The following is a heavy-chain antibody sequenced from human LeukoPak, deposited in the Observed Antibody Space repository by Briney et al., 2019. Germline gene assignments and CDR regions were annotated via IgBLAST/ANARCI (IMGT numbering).Heavy chain of an antibody. J-gene: IGHJ4*02. Sequence: PSETLSLTCAVYGGSFSGYYWSWIRQPPGKGLEWIGEINHSGSTNYNPSLKSRVTISVDTSKNQFSLKLSSVTAADTAVYYCASSIAVAGRRAFDYWGQGTLVTVSS. V-gene: IGHV4-34*01. CDR3: ASSIAVAGRRAFDY. CDR2: INHSGST. CDR1: GGSFSGYY. D-gene: IGHD6-19*01.